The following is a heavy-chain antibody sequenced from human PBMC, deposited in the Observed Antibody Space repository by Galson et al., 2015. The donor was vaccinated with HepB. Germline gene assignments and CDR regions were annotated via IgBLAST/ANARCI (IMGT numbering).Heavy chain of an antibody. V-gene: IGHV4-34*01. CDR1: GGSLSGHY. Sequence: LTCTVSGGSLSGHYWNWIRQPPGKGLEWIGEISYSGTTNYNPSLKSRVTISVDTSKNQFSLKLRFMAAADAALYYCARGPDYGVNSRGGYFDYWGQRTLVTVSS. J-gene: IGHJ4*02. D-gene: IGHD4-23*01. CDR3: ARGPDYGVNSRGGYFDY. CDR2: ISYSGTT.